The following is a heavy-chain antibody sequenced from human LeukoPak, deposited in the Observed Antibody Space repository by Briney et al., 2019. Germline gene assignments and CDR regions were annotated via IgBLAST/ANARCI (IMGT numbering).Heavy chain of an antibody. CDR3: ARDRALTYAAAGTFDY. D-gene: IGHD6-13*01. Sequence: GGSLRLSCAASGFTFSDYYMSWIRQAPGKGLEWVSYISSSGSTIYYADSVKGRFTISRDNAKNSLYLQMNSLRAEDTAVYCCARDRALTYAAAGTFDYWGQGTLVTVSS. J-gene: IGHJ4*02. CDR2: ISSSGSTI. CDR1: GFTFSDYY. V-gene: IGHV3-11*04.